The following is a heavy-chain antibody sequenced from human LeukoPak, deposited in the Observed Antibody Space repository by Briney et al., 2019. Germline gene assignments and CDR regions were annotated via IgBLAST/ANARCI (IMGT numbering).Heavy chain of an antibody. D-gene: IGHD2-2*01. CDR2: IYTSGST. Sequence: PSETLSLTCTVSGGSISSYYWSWIRQPAGKGLEWIGRIYTSGSTNYNPSLKSRVTMSVDTSKNQFSLKLSSVTAADTAVYYCARGVLRYCSSTSCWGAFDIWGQGTMVTVSS. CDR3: ARGVLRYCSSTSCWGAFDI. J-gene: IGHJ3*02. CDR1: GGSISSYY. V-gene: IGHV4-4*07.